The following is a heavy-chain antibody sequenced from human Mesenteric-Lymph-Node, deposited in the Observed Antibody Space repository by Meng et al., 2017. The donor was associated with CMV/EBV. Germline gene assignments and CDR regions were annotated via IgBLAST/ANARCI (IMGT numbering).Heavy chain of an antibody. J-gene: IGHJ4*02. V-gene: IGHV3-30*04. Sequence: GGSLRLSCAASGFTFSSHPMQWVRQTPGRGLEWVAVVSPDGRTQYYADSVKGRFTISRDNSKDTFYLEMNNLRPEDTGVYYCARERLAKSDFDYWGLGTLVTVSS. CDR2: VSPDGRTQ. CDR3: ARERLAKSDFDY. D-gene: IGHD3-9*01. CDR1: GFTFSSHP.